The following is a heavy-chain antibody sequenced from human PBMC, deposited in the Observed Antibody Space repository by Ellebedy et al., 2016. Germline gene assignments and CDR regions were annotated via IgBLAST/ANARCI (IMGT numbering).Heavy chain of an antibody. V-gene: IGHV3-53*01. D-gene: IGHD3-22*01. CDR2: IYSGGST. CDR3: ARDDSGYYDSSGYYGHDY. Sequence: GGSLRLSXAASGFTVSSNYMSWVRQAPGKGLEWVSVIYSGGSTYYADSVKGRFTISRDNAKNSLYLQMNSLRDEDTAVYYCARDDSGYYDSSGYYGHDYWGQGTLVTVSS. J-gene: IGHJ4*02. CDR1: GFTVSSNY.